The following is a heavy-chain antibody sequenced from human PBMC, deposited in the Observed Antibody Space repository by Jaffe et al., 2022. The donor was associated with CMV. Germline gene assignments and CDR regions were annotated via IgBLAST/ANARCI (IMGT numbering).Heavy chain of an antibody. CDR2: INPNSGGT. CDR3: ARVLLPKQLEGVHPSAY. J-gene: IGHJ4*02. Sequence: QVQLVQSGAEVKKPGASVKVSCKASGYTFTGYYMHWVRQAPGQGLEWMGWINPNSGGTNYAQKFQGRVTMTRDTSISTAYMELSRLRSDDTAVYYCARVLLPKQLEGVHPSAYWGQGTLVTVSS. CDR1: GYTFTGYY. V-gene: IGHV1-2*02. D-gene: IGHD1-1*01.